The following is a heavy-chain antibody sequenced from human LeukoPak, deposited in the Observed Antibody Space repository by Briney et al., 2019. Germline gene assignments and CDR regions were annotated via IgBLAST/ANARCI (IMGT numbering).Heavy chain of an antibody. CDR3: ARIKATVTSFKFYY. D-gene: IGHD4-17*01. CDR2: IYYSGST. J-gene: IGHJ4*02. V-gene: IGHV4-39*01. CDR1: GGSISSSSYY. Sequence: SETLSLTCTVSGGSISSSSYYWGWIRQPPGKGLEWIGSIYYSGSTYYNPSLKSRVTISVDTSKNQFSLKLSSVTAADTAVYYCARIKATVTSFKFYYWGQGTLVTVSS.